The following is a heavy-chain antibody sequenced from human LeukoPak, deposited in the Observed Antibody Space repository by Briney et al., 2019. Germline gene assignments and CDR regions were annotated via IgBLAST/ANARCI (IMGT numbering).Heavy chain of an antibody. CDR2: ISAYNGNT. CDR3: ARGGGGFIAARPHWFDP. D-gene: IGHD6-6*01. J-gene: IGHJ5*02. Sequence: ASVKVSCTASGYTFTSYGISWVRQAPGQGLEWMGWISAYNGNTNYAQKLQGRVTMTTDTSTSTAYMELRSLRSDDTAVYYCARGGGGFIAARPHWFDPWGQGALVTVSS. CDR1: GYTFTSYG. V-gene: IGHV1-18*01.